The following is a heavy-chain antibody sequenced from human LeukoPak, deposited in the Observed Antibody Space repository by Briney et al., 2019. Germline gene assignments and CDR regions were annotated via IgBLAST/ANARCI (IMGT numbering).Heavy chain of an antibody. CDR1: GGSISSFY. CDR2: SSYTADS. D-gene: IGHD3-10*01. J-gene: IGHJ4*02. Sequence: PSETLSLTCSLSGGSISSFYLSWIQQPPGKGLEWIGYSSYTADSNYNPSHKSRVTISIDTSKNQFSLRLTSVTAADTAVYYCAASSHSGSYRAHWGQGTLVTVSS. CDR3: AASSHSGSYRAH. V-gene: IGHV4-59*12.